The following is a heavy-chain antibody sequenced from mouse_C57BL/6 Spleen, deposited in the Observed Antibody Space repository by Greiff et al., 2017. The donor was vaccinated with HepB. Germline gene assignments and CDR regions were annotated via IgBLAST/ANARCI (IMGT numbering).Heavy chain of an antibody. D-gene: IGHD1-1*01. Sequence: VQLKESGPELVKPGASVKISCKASGYAFSSSWMNWVKQRPGKGLEWIGRIYPGDGDTNYNGKFKGKATLTADKSSSTAYMQLSSLTSEDSAVYFCARDGDYGSSYVWYFDVWGTGTTVTVA. CDR3: ARDGDYGSSYVWYFDV. V-gene: IGHV1-82*01. J-gene: IGHJ1*03. CDR2: IYPGDGDT. CDR1: GYAFSSSW.